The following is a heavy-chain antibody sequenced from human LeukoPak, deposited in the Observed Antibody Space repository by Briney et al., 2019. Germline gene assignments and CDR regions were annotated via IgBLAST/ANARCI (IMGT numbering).Heavy chain of an antibody. J-gene: IGHJ5*02. V-gene: IGHV1-2*02. Sequence: ASVKVSCKASGYTFTGYYMHWVRQAPGQGLEWMGWINPNSGGTNYAQKFQGRVTMTRDTSISTAYMELSRLRSDDTAVYYCARLNPPCSSTSCYGYGDYGTGLDPWGQGTTVTVSS. CDR3: ARLNPPCSSTSCYGYGDYGTGLDP. CDR2: INPNSGGT. CDR1: GYTFTGYY. D-gene: IGHD2-2*01.